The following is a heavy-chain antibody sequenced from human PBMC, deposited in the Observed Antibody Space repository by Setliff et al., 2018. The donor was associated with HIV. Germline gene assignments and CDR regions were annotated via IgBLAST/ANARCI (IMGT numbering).Heavy chain of an antibody. V-gene: IGHV4-59*08. CDR1: GASIRGHY. CDR2: IYYSGNT. CDR3: ARSLVPSGYYYGRHAFDI. J-gene: IGHJ3*02. Sequence: PSETLSLTCSVSGASIRGHYWSWTRQSPGKGLEWIGNIYYSGNTNYNPSFRSRVTISVDTSKNQFSLRVNSVTAADTAVCYCARSLVPSGYYYGRHAFDIWGQGTKVTVSS. D-gene: IGHD3-22*01.